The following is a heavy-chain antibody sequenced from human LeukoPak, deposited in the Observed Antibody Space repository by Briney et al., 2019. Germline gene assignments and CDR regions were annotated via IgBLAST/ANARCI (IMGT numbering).Heavy chain of an antibody. CDR2: ISGSGGST. V-gene: IGHV3-23*01. CDR1: GFTFSSYA. D-gene: IGHD4-17*01. Sequence: PGRSLRLSCAASGFTFSSYAMSWVRQAPGKGLEWVSAISGSGGSTYYADSVKGRFTISRDNAKNSLYLQMNSLRAEDTAVYFCARGSDYGDLSDYWGQGTLVTVSS. CDR3: ARGSDYGDLSDY. J-gene: IGHJ4*02.